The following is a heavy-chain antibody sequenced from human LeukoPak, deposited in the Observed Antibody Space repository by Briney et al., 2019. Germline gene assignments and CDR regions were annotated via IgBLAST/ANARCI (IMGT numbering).Heavy chain of an antibody. J-gene: IGHJ4*02. Sequence: ASVKVACKVSEYSFTDYYIHWVRQAPGKGLEWVGLVDPEDDKTMYAEHFQGRITITADTSTDTAHMHLSSLRSEDTAVYYCATVTRYAFGLKFDYWGQGTLVTVSS. D-gene: IGHD3-16*02. CDR3: ATVTRYAFGLKFDY. CDR1: EYSFTDYY. CDR2: VDPEDDKT. V-gene: IGHV1-69-2*01.